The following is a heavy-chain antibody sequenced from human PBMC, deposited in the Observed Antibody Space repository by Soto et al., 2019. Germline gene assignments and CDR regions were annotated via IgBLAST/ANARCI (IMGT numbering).Heavy chain of an antibody. CDR1: GYTFTSYA. D-gene: IGHD3-3*01. CDR2: INAGNGNT. CDR3: ARGTRATVRTHLRFLEWTLLDS. V-gene: IGHV1-3*01. J-gene: IGHJ4*02. Sequence: QVQLVQSGAEVKKPGASVKVSCKASGYTFTSYAMHWVRQAPGQRLEWMGWINAGNGNTKYSQKFQGRVTITRDTAASTAYMELSSLRSEDTAVYYCARGTRATVRTHLRFLEWTLLDSWGQGTLVTVSS.